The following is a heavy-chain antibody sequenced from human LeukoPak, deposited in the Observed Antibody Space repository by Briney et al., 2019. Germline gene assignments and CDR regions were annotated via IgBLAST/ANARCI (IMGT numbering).Heavy chain of an antibody. CDR2: ISYDGSNT. CDR1: GFTFSTYG. Sequence: RAGGSLRLSCAASGFTFSTYGVHWVRQAPGKGLEWVAIISYDGSNTYYADSVKGRFTISRDNSKNTLYLQMNSLRAEDTAVYYCANENYYGSGSYADHWGQGTLVTVSS. CDR3: ANENYYGSGSYADH. V-gene: IGHV3-30*18. D-gene: IGHD3-10*01. J-gene: IGHJ4*02.